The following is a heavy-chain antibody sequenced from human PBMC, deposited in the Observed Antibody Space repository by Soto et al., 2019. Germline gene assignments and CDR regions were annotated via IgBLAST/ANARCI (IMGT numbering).Heavy chain of an antibody. J-gene: IGHJ6*03. Sequence: SETLSLTCSVSGGSVSSSSYYWSWIRQPPGKGLEWIGYIYYSGSTNYNPSLKSRVTISVDTSKNQFSLKLSSVTAADTAVYYCARGHIVGYYYYMDVWGKGTTLTVSS. D-gene: IGHD1-26*01. CDR1: GGSVSSSSYY. CDR3: ARGHIVGYYYYMDV. CDR2: IYYSGST. V-gene: IGHV4-61*01.